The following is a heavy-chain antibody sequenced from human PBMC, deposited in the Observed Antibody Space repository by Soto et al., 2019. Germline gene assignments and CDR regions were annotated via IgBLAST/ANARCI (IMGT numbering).Heavy chain of an antibody. V-gene: IGHV4-34*01. J-gene: IGHJ6*02. CDR3: ARGRIQLWWYYGMDV. CDR1: GGSFSGYY. CDR2: INHSGST. Sequence: SETLSLTCAVYGGSFSGYYWSWIRQPPGKGLEWIGEINHSGSTNYNPSLKSRVTISVDTSKNQFSLKLSSVTAADTAVYYCARGRIQLWWYYGMDVWGQGTTVTVSS. D-gene: IGHD5-18*01.